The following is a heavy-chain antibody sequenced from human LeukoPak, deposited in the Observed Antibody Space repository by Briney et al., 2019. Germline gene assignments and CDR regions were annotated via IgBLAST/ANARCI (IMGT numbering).Heavy chain of an antibody. CDR2: IYYSGST. V-gene: IGHV4-39*07. CDR3: ARGRGYSYGSGYYYYGMDV. D-gene: IGHD5-18*01. Sequence: SETLSLTCTVSGGSISSSSYYWGWIRQPPGKGLKWIGSIYYSGSTYYNPSLKSRVTISVDTSKNQFSLKLSSVTAADTAVYYCARGRGYSYGSGYYYYGMDVWGQGTTVTVSS. CDR1: GGSISSSSYY. J-gene: IGHJ6*02.